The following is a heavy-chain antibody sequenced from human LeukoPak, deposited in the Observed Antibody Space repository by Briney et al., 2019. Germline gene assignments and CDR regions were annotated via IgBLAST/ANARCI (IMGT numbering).Heavy chain of an antibody. J-gene: IGHJ4*02. Sequence: ASVKVSCKASGYTFTSYYMHWVRQAPGQGLEXXXXXNPSGGSTSYXXXXXXXXXXTRDTSTSTVYMELSSLRSEDTAVYYCAXDPGGSGSYYDLGDEWGQGTLVTVSS. D-gene: IGHD3-10*01. CDR1: GYTFTSYY. CDR2: XNPSGGST. CDR3: AXDPGGSGSYYDLGDE. V-gene: IGHV1-46*01.